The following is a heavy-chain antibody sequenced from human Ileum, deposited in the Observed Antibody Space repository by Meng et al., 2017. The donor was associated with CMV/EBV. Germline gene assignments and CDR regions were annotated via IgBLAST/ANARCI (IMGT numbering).Heavy chain of an antibody. J-gene: IGHJ4*02. Sequence: GESLKISCAASGFTFSSYWMSWVRQAPGKGLEWVANIKQDGSEKYYVDSVKGRFTISRDNAKNSLYLQMNSLRAEDTAVYYCASGSVVPAPWWGYWGQGTLVTVSS. CDR1: GFTFSSYW. CDR2: IKQDGSEK. V-gene: IGHV3-7*01. CDR3: ASGSVVPAPWWGY. D-gene: IGHD2-2*01.